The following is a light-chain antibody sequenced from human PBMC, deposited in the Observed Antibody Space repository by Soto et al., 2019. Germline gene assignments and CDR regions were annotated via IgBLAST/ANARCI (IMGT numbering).Light chain of an antibody. J-gene: IGLJ1*01. V-gene: IGLV2-23*02. CDR3: CSYAGSVDHYV. Sequence: QSALTHPASVSGSPGQSITISCTGTRSDVGGYNLVSWYQHHPRKAPKLVIYEVSERPSGVSYRFSGSKSGNTASLTISGLQAGDEADYYCCSYAGSVDHYVFGTGTKVTVL. CDR1: RSDVGGYNL. CDR2: EVS.